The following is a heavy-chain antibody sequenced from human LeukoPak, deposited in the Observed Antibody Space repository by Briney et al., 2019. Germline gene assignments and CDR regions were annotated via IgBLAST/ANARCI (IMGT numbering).Heavy chain of an antibody. CDR1: GYIFSVYA. J-gene: IGHJ4*02. CDR2: INSNSGAT. V-gene: IGHV1-2*02. Sequence: ASVKVSCKASGYIFSVYALIWVRQAPGQGPEWMGWINSNSGATNYAQKFQGRVTMTRDTSISTVYMELSSLRSDDTAVYYCARGRDRGASTPFDYWGQGTLVTVSS. D-gene: IGHD1-26*01. CDR3: ARGRDRGASTPFDY.